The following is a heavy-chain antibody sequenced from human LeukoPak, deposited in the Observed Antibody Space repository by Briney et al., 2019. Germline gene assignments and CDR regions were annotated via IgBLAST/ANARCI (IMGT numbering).Heavy chain of an antibody. Sequence: SGGSLRLSCAASGFTFTSYGISWVRQAPGQGLEWMGWISAYNGNTNYAQKLQGRVTMTTDTSTSTAYMELRSLRSDDTAVYYCAREISGGDYPPDYWGQGTLVTVSS. J-gene: IGHJ4*02. CDR1: GFTFTSYG. CDR3: AREISGGDYPPDY. V-gene: IGHV1-18*01. D-gene: IGHD4-17*01. CDR2: ISAYNGNT.